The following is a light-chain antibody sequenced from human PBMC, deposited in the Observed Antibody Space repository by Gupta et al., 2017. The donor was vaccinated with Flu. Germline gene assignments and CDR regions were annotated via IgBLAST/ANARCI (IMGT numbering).Light chain of an antibody. CDR2: DAS. CDR3: QQLSNWPRLT. J-gene: IGKJ5*01. V-gene: IGKV3-11*01. Sequence: EIVLTQSPATLSLSPGERATLSCRASQSVSSYLGWYQQKSGQAPRLLIYDASNRATGNTARFRGSGSGKDLTLTISSREPEDFASYYCQQLSNWPRLTFGQGTRLDIK. CDR1: QSVSSY.